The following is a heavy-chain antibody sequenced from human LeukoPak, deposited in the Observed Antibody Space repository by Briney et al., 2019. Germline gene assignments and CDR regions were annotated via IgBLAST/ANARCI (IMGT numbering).Heavy chain of an antibody. V-gene: IGHV3-49*04. CDR1: GFTFSDYG. D-gene: IGHD3-22*01. CDR3: NRWHISGVSYSNV. CDR2: IRSKSSGGT. J-gene: IGHJ4*02. Sequence: GRSLRLFCSASGFTFSDYGINWVRQAPGKGLEWVGFIRSKSSGGTEYGPSVKGRVIISRDESKSIAYLEMDSLKTEDTAVYYCNRWHISGVSYSNVWGPGPVDPVSS.